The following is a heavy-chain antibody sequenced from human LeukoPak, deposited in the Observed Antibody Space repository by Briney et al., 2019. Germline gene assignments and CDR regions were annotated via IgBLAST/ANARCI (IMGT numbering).Heavy chain of an antibody. D-gene: IGHD6-13*01. V-gene: IGHV1-69*05. J-gene: IGHJ4*02. Sequence: SVKVSCKASGGTFSSYAISWVRQAPGQGLEWMGGIIPIFGTANYAQKFQGRVTITTDESTSTAYIELSSLRSEDTAVYYCASSVAAAGIGRASFDNWGQGTLVTVSS. CDR3: ASSVAAAGIGRASFDN. CDR2: IIPIFGTA. CDR1: GGTFSSYA.